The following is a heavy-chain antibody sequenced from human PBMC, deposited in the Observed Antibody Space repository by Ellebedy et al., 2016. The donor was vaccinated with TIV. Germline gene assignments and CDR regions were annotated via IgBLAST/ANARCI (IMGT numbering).Heavy chain of an antibody. CDR1: GGSVSTTKYY. V-gene: IGHV4-39*01. CDR3: ARIDPWQPIDD. J-gene: IGHJ4*02. CDR2: FYYSGSP. Sequence: MPGGSLRLSCGVSGGSVSTTKYYWAWIRQPPGKGPEWIGSFYYSGSPYYNPSFKSRVTLSADKSKNQFSLNLRTVSAADTGVYYCARIDPWQPIDDWGQGILVTVSS. D-gene: IGHD3-9*01.